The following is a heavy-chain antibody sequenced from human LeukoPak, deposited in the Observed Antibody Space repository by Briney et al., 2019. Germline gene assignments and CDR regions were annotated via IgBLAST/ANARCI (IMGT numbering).Heavy chain of an antibody. CDR3: ARHRRDGYNRPFDY. V-gene: IGHV4-39*01. CDR2: IYYSGST. Sequence: SETLSLTCTVSGVSIRSYYWGWIRQPPGKGLEWIGSIYYSGSTYYNPSLKSRVTISVDTSKNQFSLKLSSVTAADTAVYYCARHRRDGYNRPFDYWGQGTLVTVSS. D-gene: IGHD5-24*01. CDR1: GVSIRSYY. J-gene: IGHJ4*02.